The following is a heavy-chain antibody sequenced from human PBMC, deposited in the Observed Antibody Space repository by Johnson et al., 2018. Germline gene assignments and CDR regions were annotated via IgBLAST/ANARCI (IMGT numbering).Heavy chain of an antibody. CDR1: GFTFSTYW. D-gene: IGHD4-23*01. J-gene: IGHJ4*02. V-gene: IGHV3-7*01. CDR2: IKQDGSEI. Sequence: VQLVQSGGGLVQPGGSLRVSCDASGFTFSTYWMSWVRQAPGKGLEWVGYIKQDGSEIYYADAVKGRFTISRDNAKNSLYLQMDSLRAEDTAVYHCAPWTYGGNPFGYWGQGALVTVSS. CDR3: APWTYGGNPFGY.